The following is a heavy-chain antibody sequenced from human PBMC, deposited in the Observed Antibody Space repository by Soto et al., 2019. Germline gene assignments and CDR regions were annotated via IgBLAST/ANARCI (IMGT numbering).Heavy chain of an antibody. Sequence: EVQLVESGGGLVKPGGSLRLSCAASGFTFSNAWMNWVREAPGKGLEWVGRIKSKTDGGTTDYAAPVKGRFTISRDDSKNTLYLQMNSLKTEDTAVYYCTTVVAARLYYYGMDVWGQGTTVTVSS. D-gene: IGHD6-6*01. CDR3: TTVVAARLYYYGMDV. CDR2: IKSKTDGGTT. V-gene: IGHV3-15*07. CDR1: GFTFSNAW. J-gene: IGHJ6*02.